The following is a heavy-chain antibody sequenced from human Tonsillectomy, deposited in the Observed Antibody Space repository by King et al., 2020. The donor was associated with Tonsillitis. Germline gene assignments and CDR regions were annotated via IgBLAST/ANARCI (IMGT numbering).Heavy chain of an antibody. V-gene: IGHV1-2*02. Sequence: QGHLVQSGAEVQKPGASVKVSCKTSGYTFTDYYLHWVRQAPGQGLEWMGWVNPNSGGTKYAQKFQDRFTMTRDMSIVTVYMEVRRRTSDDTAVYYWARSGSYLSGFSYSYMDVWGKGTTVIVSS. CDR2: VNPNSGGT. CDR1: GYTFTDYY. J-gene: IGHJ6*03. D-gene: IGHD1-26*01. CDR3: ARSGSYLSGFSYSYMDV.